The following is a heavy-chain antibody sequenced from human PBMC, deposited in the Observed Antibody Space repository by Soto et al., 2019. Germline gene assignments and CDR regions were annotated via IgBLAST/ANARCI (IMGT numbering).Heavy chain of an antibody. CDR1: GGSISSGGYY. D-gene: IGHD3-10*01. V-gene: IGHV4-31*03. CDR3: ARGGYGSGSYYNNWFDP. Sequence: QVQLQESGPGLVKPSQTLSLTCTVSGGSISSGGYYWSWIRQHPGKGLEWIGYIYYSGSTYYNPSLKRRVTISVATSKNQFSLKLSSVTVADTAVYYCARGGYGSGSYYNNWFDPWGQGTLVTVSS. J-gene: IGHJ5*02. CDR2: IYYSGST.